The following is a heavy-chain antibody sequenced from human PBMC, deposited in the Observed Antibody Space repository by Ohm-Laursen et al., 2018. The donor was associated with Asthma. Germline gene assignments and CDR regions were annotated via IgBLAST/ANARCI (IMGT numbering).Heavy chain of an antibody. CDR3: AKDLTVTFYYYGMDA. CDR1: GFTFSSYG. V-gene: IGHV3-30*18. CDR2: ISYDGSNK. J-gene: IGHJ6*02. Sequence: RSLRLSCAASGFTFSSYGMHWVRQAPGKGLEWVAVISYDGSNKYYADSVKGRFTISRDNSKNTLYLQMNSLRAEDTAVYYCAKDLTVTFYYYGMDAWGQGTTVTVSS. D-gene: IGHD4-17*01.